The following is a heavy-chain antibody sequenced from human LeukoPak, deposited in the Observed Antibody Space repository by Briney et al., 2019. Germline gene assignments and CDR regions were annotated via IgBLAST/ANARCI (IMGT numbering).Heavy chain of an antibody. CDR1: GFTFSSYG. CDR3: AKGHITIFGVVMD. Sequence: PGGSLRLSCAASGFTFSSYGMHWVRQAPGKGLEWVAFIRYDGSNKYYADSVKGRFTISRDNSKNTLYLQMNSLRAEDTAVYYCAKGHITIFGVVMDWGQGTLVTVSS. V-gene: IGHV3-30*02. D-gene: IGHD3-3*01. CDR2: IRYDGSNK. J-gene: IGHJ4*02.